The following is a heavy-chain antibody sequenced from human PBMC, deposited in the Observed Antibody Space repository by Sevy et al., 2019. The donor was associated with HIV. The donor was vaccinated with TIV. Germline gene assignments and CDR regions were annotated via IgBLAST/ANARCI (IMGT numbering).Heavy chain of an antibody. CDR3: AGHRAEEYGSGSYLGAFDI. J-gene: IGHJ3*02. V-gene: IGHV4-39*01. CDR2: IYYSGST. D-gene: IGHD3-10*01. CDR1: GGSISSSSYY. Sequence: SETLSLTCTVSGGSISSSSYYWGWIRQPPGKGLEWIGSIYYSGSTYYNPSLKSRVTISVDTSKNQFSLKLSSVTAADTAVYYCAGHRAEEYGSGSYLGAFDIWGQGTMVTVSS.